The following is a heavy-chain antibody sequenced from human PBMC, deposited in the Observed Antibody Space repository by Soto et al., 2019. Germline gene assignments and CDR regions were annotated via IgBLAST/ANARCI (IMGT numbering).Heavy chain of an antibody. CDR1: GYTFNKYG. J-gene: IGHJ3*01. V-gene: IGHV1-18*01. CDR3: ARGRGVVIPAGTPDAFDV. CDR2: ISAFNDYT. Sequence: QAQLVQSGGEVKRPGASVKVSCKASGYTFNKYGFNWVRQAPGQGLEWMGRISAFNDYTNLAQKFQGRVTLTTDASTNTAYMELQILRSDDTAMYYCARGRGVVIPAGTPDAFDVWGQGTNVTVSS. D-gene: IGHD6-13*01.